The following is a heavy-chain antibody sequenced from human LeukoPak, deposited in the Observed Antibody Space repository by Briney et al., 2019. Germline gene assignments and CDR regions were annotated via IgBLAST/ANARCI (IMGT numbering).Heavy chain of an antibody. CDR3: ARHVRGGYYYDSSGYYFDY. D-gene: IGHD3-22*01. CDR1: GGSISSSSYY. Sequence: PSETLSLTCTVSGGSISSSSYYWGWIRQPPGKGLEWIGSIYYSGSTYYNPSLKSRVTISVDTSKNQFSLKLSSVTAADTAMYYCARHVRGGYYYDSSGYYFDYWGQGTLVTVSS. J-gene: IGHJ4*02. CDR2: IYYSGST. V-gene: IGHV4-39*01.